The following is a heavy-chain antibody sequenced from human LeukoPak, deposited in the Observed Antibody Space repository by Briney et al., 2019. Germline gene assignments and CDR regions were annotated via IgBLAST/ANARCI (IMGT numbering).Heavy chain of an antibody. Sequence: GGSLRLSCVASGFTLTRYDMAWVRQAPGKGLEWVSVISFSGSDTYYADSVKGRFTISRDNSKNTLYLQMNSLRAEDTAVYYCANLGPRGTSNWFDPWGQGTLVTVSS. V-gene: IGHV3-23*01. CDR2: ISFSGSDT. J-gene: IGHJ5*02. D-gene: IGHD1-26*01. CDR3: ANLGPRGTSNWFDP. CDR1: GFTLTRYD.